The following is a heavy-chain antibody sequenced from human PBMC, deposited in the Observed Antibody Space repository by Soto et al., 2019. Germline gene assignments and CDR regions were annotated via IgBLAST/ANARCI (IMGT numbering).Heavy chain of an antibody. CDR1: GGSFSGYY. J-gene: IGHJ4*02. CDR2: INHSGST. CDR3: ARVYCSGGSCYEFDY. Sequence: SETLSLTCAAYGGSFSGYYWSWIRQPPGKGLEWIGEINHSGSTNYNPSLKSRVTISVDTSKNQFSLKLSSVTAADTAVYYCARVYCSGGSCYEFDYWGQGTLVTVSS. V-gene: IGHV4-34*01. D-gene: IGHD2-15*01.